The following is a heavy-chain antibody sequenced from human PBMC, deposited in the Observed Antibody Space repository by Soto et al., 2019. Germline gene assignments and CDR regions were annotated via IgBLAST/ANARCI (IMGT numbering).Heavy chain of an antibody. CDR2: MNPNSGNS. CDR3: AARSCSGGYCYAIDY. Sequence: QVPLVQSGAEVKKPGASVKVSCKASGYTFTSNDINWVRQATGQGLEWMGWMNPNSGNSGYAQKFQGRVTMTRDTSISTAYMELSSLRSEDTAVYYCAARSCSGGYCYAIDYWGQGTLVTVSS. CDR1: GYTFTSND. D-gene: IGHD2-15*01. J-gene: IGHJ4*02. V-gene: IGHV1-8*01.